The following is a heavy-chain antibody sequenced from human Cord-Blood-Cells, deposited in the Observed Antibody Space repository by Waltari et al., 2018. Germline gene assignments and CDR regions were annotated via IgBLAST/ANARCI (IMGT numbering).Heavy chain of an antibody. D-gene: IGHD5-12*01. V-gene: IGHV1-8*03. J-gene: IGHJ4*02. Sequence: GQGLEWMGWMNPNSGNTGYAQKFQGRVTITRNTSISTAYMELSSLRSEDTAVYYCARIKTLSGYDFDYWGQGTLVTVSS. CDR2: MNPNSGNT. CDR3: ARIKTLSGYDFDY.